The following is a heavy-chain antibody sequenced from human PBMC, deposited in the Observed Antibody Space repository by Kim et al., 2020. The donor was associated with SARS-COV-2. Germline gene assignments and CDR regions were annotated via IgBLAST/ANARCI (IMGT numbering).Heavy chain of an antibody. Sequence: GGSLRLSCAASGFTFSSYGMHWVRQAPGKGLEWVAVISYDGSNKYYADSVKGRFTISRDNSKNTLYLQMNSLRAEDTAVYYCARELSRSPYYYGSGSPRFWGQGTLVTVSS. CDR1: GFTFSSYG. J-gene: IGHJ4*02. V-gene: IGHV3-33*05. CDR3: ARELSRSPYYYGSGSPRF. D-gene: IGHD3-10*01. CDR2: ISYDGSNK.